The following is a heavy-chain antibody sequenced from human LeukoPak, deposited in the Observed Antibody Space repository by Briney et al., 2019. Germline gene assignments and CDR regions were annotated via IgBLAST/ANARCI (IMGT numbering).Heavy chain of an antibody. J-gene: IGHJ4*02. Sequence: AGGSLRLSCVASGFIFSDSWMHWVRQAPGKGLEWVSHITASGTAMFYADSVKGRFTISRDNAKNSLYLQMNSLRDEDTAVYYCASSGSYRFDYWGQGTLVTVSS. V-gene: IGHV3-48*02. D-gene: IGHD1-26*01. CDR3: ASSGSYRFDY. CDR1: GFIFSDSW. CDR2: ITASGTAM.